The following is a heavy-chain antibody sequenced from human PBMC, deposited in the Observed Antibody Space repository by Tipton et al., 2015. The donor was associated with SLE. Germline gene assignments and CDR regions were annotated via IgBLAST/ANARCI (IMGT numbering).Heavy chain of an antibody. CDR2: IYTSGST. V-gene: IGHV4-61*02. CDR3: ARTAGGDCSGGSCLRFDY. CDR1: GGSISSSSYY. D-gene: IGHD2-15*01. J-gene: IGHJ4*02. Sequence: TLSLTCTVSGGSISSSSYYWGWIRQPAGKGLEWIGRIYTSGSTNYNPSLKSRVTMSVDTSKNQFSLKLSSVTAADTAVYYCARTAGGDCSGGSCLRFDYWGQGTLVTVSS.